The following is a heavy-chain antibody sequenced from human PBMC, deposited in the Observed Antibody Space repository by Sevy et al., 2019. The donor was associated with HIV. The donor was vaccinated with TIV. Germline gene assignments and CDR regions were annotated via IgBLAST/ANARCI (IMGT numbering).Heavy chain of an antibody. CDR1: GFTFSSYA. Sequence: GGSLRLSCAASGFTFSSYAMHWVRQAPGKGLEWVAVISYDGSNKYYADSVKGRFTISRDNPKNTLYLQMNSLRAEDTAVYYCARGGSGGGFTIFGVVSGMDVWGQGTTVTVSS. V-gene: IGHV3-30-3*01. D-gene: IGHD3-3*01. CDR2: ISYDGSNK. CDR3: ARGGSGGGFTIFGVVSGMDV. J-gene: IGHJ6*02.